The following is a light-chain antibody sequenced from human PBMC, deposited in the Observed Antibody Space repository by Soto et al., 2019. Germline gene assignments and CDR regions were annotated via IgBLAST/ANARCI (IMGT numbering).Light chain of an antibody. CDR3: QQYDNSPIT. V-gene: IGKV3-15*01. CDR2: DAS. Sequence: EIVMTQSPATLSVTPGERATLSCRASQSVSSNLAWYQQKPGQAPRLLIYDASTRATGIPARFSGSGSGTEFTLTISRLEPEDFAVYYCQQYDNSPITFGQGTRLEIK. J-gene: IGKJ5*01. CDR1: QSVSSN.